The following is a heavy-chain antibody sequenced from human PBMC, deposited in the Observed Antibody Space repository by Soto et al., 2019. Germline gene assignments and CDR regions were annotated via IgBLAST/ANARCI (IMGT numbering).Heavy chain of an antibody. V-gene: IGHV3-11*01. J-gene: IGHJ4*02. CDR1: GFTFSDYY. CDR2: ISGSGTTI. Sequence: GGSLRLSCAASGFTFSDYYMTWIRQPPGKGLEWVSYISGSGTTIYYADSVKGRFTVSRDNARNSLYLQMNSLRAEDTAFYYCANDPYYYASENWGQGTLVTVSS. D-gene: IGHD3-10*01. CDR3: ANDPYYYASEN.